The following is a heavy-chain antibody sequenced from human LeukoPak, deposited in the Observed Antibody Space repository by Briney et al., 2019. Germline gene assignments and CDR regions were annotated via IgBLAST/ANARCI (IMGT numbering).Heavy chain of an antibody. D-gene: IGHD3-22*01. CDR3: ARERVDSSGYYSFDY. CDR1: GYTFTSNY. CDR2: IYPRDGST. V-gene: IGHV1-46*01. Sequence: ASVKVSCKASGYTFTSNYIHWVRQAPGQGLEWMGMIYPRDGSTSYAQKFQGRVTVTRDTSASTAYMELSSLRSEDTAVYYCARERVDSSGYYSFDYWGQGTLVTVSS. J-gene: IGHJ4*02.